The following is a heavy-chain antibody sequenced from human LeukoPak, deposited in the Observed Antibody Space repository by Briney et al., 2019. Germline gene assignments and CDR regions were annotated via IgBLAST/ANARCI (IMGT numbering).Heavy chain of an antibody. V-gene: IGHV4-4*07. Sequence: SETLSLTCTVSGGAISRWCWSWLRQPAGKGLEWIGRFCTTGSTNYSPSLKSRVTMSVDTSKSQFSLNLISVTAADTAAYYCATGAGDFDHWGQGILVTVSS. CDR2: FCTTGST. D-gene: IGHD1-14*01. J-gene: IGHJ4*02. CDR1: GGAISRWC. CDR3: ATGAGDFDH.